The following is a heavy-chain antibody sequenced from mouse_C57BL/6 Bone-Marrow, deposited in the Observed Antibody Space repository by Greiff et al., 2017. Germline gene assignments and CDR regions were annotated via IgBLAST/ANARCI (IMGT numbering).Heavy chain of an antibody. D-gene: IGHD2-3*01. CDR3: APMISYYFDY. CDR1: GYTFTSYW. J-gene: IGHJ2*01. V-gene: IGHV1-55*01. Sequence: QVQLQQPGAELVKPGASVKMSCKASGYTFTSYWITWVKQRPGQVLEWIGDIYPGIGSTHYTEKFKSKATLTVEPSSRTPYMQLSSLTSEYSAVYYCAPMISYYFDYWGQGTTLTGSA. CDR2: IYPGIGST.